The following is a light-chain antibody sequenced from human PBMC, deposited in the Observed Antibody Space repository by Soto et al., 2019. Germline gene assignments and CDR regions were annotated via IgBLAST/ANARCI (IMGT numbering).Light chain of an antibody. Sequence: QSALTQPASVSGSPGQSITVSCTGTSSDVGGYSLVSWYHQNPCNAPKLVIYEGTKRPSGVSHRLSGSKSGNTASLTISGLQAEDEGDYYCCSYTSTTVIFGGGTKLTVL. J-gene: IGLJ2*01. CDR1: SSDVGGYSL. CDR2: EGT. CDR3: CSYTSTTVI. V-gene: IGLV2-23*01.